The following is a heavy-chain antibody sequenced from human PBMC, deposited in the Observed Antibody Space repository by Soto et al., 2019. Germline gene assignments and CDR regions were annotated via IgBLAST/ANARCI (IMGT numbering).Heavy chain of an antibody. J-gene: IGHJ5*02. V-gene: IGHV4-59*01. CDR1: GDSIGSYF. Sequence: SETLSLTCTVSGDSIGSYFWSWIRQAPGKGLEWIAYIHYSGSTKSNPSLKSRVTISVDTSKNQFSLNLSSVTAADTAMYYCARAILCSGGSCYRFDPWGQGTLVTVSS. CDR3: ARAILCSGGSCYRFDP. D-gene: IGHD2-15*01. CDR2: IHYSGST.